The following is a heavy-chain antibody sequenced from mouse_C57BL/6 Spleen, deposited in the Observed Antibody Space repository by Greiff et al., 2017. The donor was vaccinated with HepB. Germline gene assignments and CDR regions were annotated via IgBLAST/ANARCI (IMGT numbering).Heavy chain of an antibody. V-gene: IGHV1-7*01. CDR3: ARAGRSGHYCDY. D-gene: IGHD3-2*02. CDR1: GYPFTSYW. CDR2: INPSSGYT. Sequence: QVQLQQSGAELAKPGASVKLSCKASGYPFTSYWMHWVKQRPGKGLEWIGYINPSSGYTKYNQKFKDKATLTADNSSSTADRQRSSLTYEDSAVYYGARAGRSGHYCDYWGQGTTLTVSS. J-gene: IGHJ2*01.